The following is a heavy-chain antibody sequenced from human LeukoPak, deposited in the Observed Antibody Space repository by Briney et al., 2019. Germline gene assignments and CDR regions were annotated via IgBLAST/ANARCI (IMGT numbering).Heavy chain of an antibody. J-gene: IGHJ5*02. V-gene: IGHV4-34*01. CDR3: AATGAARPGAGRFDP. CDR2: INHSGST. CDR1: GGSFSGYY. D-gene: IGHD6-6*01. Sequence: SETLSLTCAVYGGSFSGYYWSWIRQPPGKGLEWIGEINHSGSTNYNPSLKSRVTISVDTSKNQFSLKLSSVTAADTAVYYCAATGAARPGAGRFDPWGQGTLVTVSS.